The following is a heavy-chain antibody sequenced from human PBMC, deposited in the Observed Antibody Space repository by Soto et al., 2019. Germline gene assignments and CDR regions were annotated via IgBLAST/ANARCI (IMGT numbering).Heavy chain of an antibody. CDR2: IFYSGST. J-gene: IGHJ5*02. V-gene: IGHV4-31*03. D-gene: IGHD3-10*01. CDR1: GGSISSGGYY. CDR3: VRAHALGFSNWFDP. Sequence: SETLSLTCTVSGGSISSGGYYWSWIRHHPGKGLEWIGYIFYSGSTFYSPSLKSRVTISVDTARNQFSLNLRSVTAADTAVYYCVRAHALGFSNWFDPWGRGTLVTVSS.